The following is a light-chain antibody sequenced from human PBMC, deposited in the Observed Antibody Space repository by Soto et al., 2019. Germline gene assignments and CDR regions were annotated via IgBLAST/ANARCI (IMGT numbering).Light chain of an antibody. CDR1: QSVSSNY. CDR2: GAS. CDR3: QQYGSSPWT. V-gene: IGKV3-20*01. J-gene: IGKJ1*01. Sequence: EIVLTQSPGTLSLSPGERATLSCRASQSVSSNYLAWYQQKLGQAPRLLIFGASSRATGIPDRFSGSGSGTDFTLTLSRLEPEDFAVYYCQQYGSSPWTFGQGTKVEIK.